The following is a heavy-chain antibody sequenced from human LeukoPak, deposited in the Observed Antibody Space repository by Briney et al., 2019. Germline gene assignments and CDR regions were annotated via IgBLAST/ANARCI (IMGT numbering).Heavy chain of an antibody. CDR3: ARLYSNYDIDY. CDR1: GGTFSSYA. Sequence: RASVKVSCKASGGTFSSYAISWVRQAPGQGLEWMGRIIPIFGIANYAQKFQGRVTITADKSTSTAYMELSSLRSEDTAVYYRARLYSNYDIDYWGQGTLVTVSS. V-gene: IGHV1-69*04. CDR2: IIPIFGIA. D-gene: IGHD4-11*01. J-gene: IGHJ4*02.